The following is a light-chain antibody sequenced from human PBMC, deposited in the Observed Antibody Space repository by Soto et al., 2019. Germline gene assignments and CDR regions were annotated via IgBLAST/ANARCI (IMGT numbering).Light chain of an antibody. V-gene: IGKV3-11*01. CDR2: DAS. Sequence: EIMLTQSPATLSLSPGERATLSCRASQSISYNLAWYQQKPGQAPRLLIYDASNRATGVPARFSGSGSGTDFTLSISSLEPEDFAVYYCQQRGDWPLYTFGQGSRLEIK. J-gene: IGKJ2*01. CDR1: QSISYN. CDR3: QQRGDWPLYT.